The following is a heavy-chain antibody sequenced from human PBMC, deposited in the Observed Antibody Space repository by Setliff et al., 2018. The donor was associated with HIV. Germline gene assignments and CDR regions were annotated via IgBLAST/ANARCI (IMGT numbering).Heavy chain of an antibody. V-gene: IGHV1-3*01. CDR2: INAGKGNT. D-gene: IGHD3-10*01. J-gene: IGHJ4*02. Sequence: GASVKVSCKASGYTFTSYAMHWVRQAPGQRLEWMGWINAGKGNTKNSQKFQGRVTITRDTSASTAYMELSSLRPEDTAVYYCARVWFGEAIFDCWGQGTLVTVSS. CDR3: ARVWFGEAIFDC. CDR1: GYTFTSYA.